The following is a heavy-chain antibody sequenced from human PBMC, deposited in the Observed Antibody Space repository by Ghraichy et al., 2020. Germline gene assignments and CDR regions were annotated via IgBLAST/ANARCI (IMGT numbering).Heavy chain of an antibody. J-gene: IGHJ4*02. Sequence: GGSLRLSCAASGFTFNNYWMSWVRQAPGRGLEWVANISPDGSEKYYVGSVEGRFTISRDNAKNSLFLQMNRLRDDDAAVYYCATDARSYYYDHTPRNYWGQGTLLTVSS. CDR2: ISPDGSEK. D-gene: IGHD3-22*01. V-gene: IGHV3-7*03. CDR3: ATDARSYYYDHTPRNY. CDR1: GFTFNNYW.